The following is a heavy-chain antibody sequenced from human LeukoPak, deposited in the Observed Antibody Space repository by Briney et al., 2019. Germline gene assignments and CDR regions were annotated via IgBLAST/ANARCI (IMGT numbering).Heavy chain of an antibody. CDR2: INNDGSRT. J-gene: IGHJ4*02. Sequence: TGGSLRLSCATSGFILSNYWMHWVRQAPGKGLVWVSRINNDGSRTTYADSVKGRFTISRDNARNTLYLQMNSLRAEDTAVYYCARDGISCTGGHCYFASWGQGTLVTVSS. CDR1: GFILSNYW. V-gene: IGHV3-74*01. D-gene: IGHD2-8*02. CDR3: ARDGISCTGGHCYFAS.